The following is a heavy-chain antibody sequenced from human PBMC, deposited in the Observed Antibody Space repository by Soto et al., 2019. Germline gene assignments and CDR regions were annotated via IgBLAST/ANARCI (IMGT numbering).Heavy chain of an antibody. Sequence: SETLSLTCAVSSGSISSSNWWSWVRQPPGKGLEWIGEIYHSGSTNYNPSLKSRVTISVDKSKNQFSLKLSSVTAADTAVYYCARDPSRLMAAAGYNWFDPWGQGTLVTVS. CDR1: SGSISSSNW. CDR3: ARDPSRLMAAAGYNWFDP. V-gene: IGHV4-4*02. J-gene: IGHJ5*02. D-gene: IGHD6-13*01. CDR2: IYHSGST.